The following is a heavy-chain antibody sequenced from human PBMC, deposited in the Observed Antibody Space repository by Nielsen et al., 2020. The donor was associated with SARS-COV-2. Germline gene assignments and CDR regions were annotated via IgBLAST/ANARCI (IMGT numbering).Heavy chain of an antibody. J-gene: IGHJ4*02. D-gene: IGHD6-19*01. Sequence: GESLKISCAASGFTFSSYAMHWVRQAPGKGLEWVAVISYDGSNKYYADSVKGRFTISRDNSKNTLYLQMNSLRAEDTAVYYCAKPVAGTFHYWGQGTLVTVSS. CDR3: AKPVAGTFHY. V-gene: IGHV3-30-3*02. CDR2: ISYDGSNK. CDR1: GFTFSSYA.